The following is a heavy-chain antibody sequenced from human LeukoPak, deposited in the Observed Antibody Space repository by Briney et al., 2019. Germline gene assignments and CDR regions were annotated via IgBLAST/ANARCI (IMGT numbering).Heavy chain of an antibody. Sequence: SETLSLTCTVSGDSISGYYWSWIRQPPGKGLEWIGNIYYSGSTNYNPSLKSRVTISVDTSKNQFSLKLISMTSADTAVYYYARGGTYGYYWGQGTLVTVSS. V-gene: IGHV4-59*01. J-gene: IGHJ4*02. CDR3: ARGGTYGYY. CDR2: IYYSGST. D-gene: IGHD5-18*01. CDR1: GDSISGYY.